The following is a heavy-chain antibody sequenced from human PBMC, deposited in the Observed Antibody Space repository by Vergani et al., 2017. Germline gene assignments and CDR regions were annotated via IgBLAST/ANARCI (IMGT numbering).Heavy chain of an antibody. CDR1: ESSFISNE. Sequence: LQLVQSGAEVKKPGESLKISCKYSESSFISNEIAWVRQMSGKGLQWMGNINPIDSKIAYSPSFQGQAIMSLDKSITTAYLRWRSLKASDTAIYYCTRHVPCGDGACLHFDHWGQGTQVTVSS. D-gene: IGHD2-21*01. CDR3: TRHVPCGDGACLHFDH. J-gene: IGHJ4*02. V-gene: IGHV5-51*01. CDR2: INPIDSKI.